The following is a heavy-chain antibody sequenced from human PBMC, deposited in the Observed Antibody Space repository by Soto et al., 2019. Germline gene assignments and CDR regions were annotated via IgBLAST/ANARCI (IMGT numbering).Heavy chain of an antibody. Sequence: SETLSLTCAVYGGPFSGYYWSWIRQPPGKGLEWIGEINHSGSTNYNPSLKSRVTISVDTSKNQFSLRLSSVTAADTAVYYCARRVIAGGYGMDVWGQGTTVTVSS. CDR2: INHSGST. CDR1: GGPFSGYY. J-gene: IGHJ6*02. CDR3: ARRVIAGGYGMDV. V-gene: IGHV4-34*01. D-gene: IGHD3-16*02.